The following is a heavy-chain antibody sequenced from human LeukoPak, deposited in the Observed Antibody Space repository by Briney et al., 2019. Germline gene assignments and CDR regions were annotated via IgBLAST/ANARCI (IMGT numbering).Heavy chain of an antibody. V-gene: IGHV4-34*12. CDR3: ARLNYGDFVYAFHV. CDR2: IFYSGSS. J-gene: IGHJ3*01. CDR1: GGSFSGYY. D-gene: IGHD4-17*01. Sequence: PSETLSLTCAVYGGSFSGYYWGWVRQPPGKGLEWIASIFYSGSSYYNPSLKSRVTMSVDTSKNQFSLKVNSVTAADTAVYYCARLNYGDFVYAFHVWGQGTMVTVSS.